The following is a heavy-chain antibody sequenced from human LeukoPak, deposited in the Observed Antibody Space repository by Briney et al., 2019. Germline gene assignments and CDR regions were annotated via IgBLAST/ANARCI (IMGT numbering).Heavy chain of an antibody. D-gene: IGHD3-3*01. J-gene: IGHJ4*02. CDR2: ISSSGSTI. Sequence: GGSLRLSCAASGFPFSSFSMNWVRQAPGKGLEWISYISSSGSTIYYADSVKGRFTISRDNAKNSLYLQMKSLRAEDTAVYYCARAVLEWFTNWGQGTLVTVSS. CDR3: ARAVLEWFTN. CDR1: GFPFSSFS. V-gene: IGHV3-48*01.